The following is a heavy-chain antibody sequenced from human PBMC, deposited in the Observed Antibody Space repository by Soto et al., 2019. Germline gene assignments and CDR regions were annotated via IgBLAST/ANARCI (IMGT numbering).Heavy chain of an antibody. CDR2: INPSGGST. V-gene: IGHV1-46*01. CDR1: GYTFTSYY. Sequence: GASVKVSCKASGYTFTSYYMHWVRQAPGQGLEWMGIINPSGGSTGYAQKFQGRVTMTRDTYTSTVYMELSRLRSEDTAVYYCARDPSSTGDLDYWGQGTLVTVSS. D-gene: IGHD3-16*01. J-gene: IGHJ4*02. CDR3: ARDPSSTGDLDY.